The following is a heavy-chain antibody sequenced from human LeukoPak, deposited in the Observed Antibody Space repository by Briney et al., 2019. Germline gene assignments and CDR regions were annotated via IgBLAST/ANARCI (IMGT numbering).Heavy chain of an antibody. Sequence: GGSLRLSCAASGFTFDDYAMHWVRQAPGKGLEWVSEISGSGDGTHYADSVKGRFTISRDNSKNTLYLQLNSLRAEDTAVYYCAKSLYGGCDYWGQGTVVTVSS. J-gene: IGHJ4*02. CDR1: GFTFDDYA. V-gene: IGHV3-23*01. CDR3: AKSLYGGCDY. D-gene: IGHD3-16*02. CDR2: ISGSGDGT.